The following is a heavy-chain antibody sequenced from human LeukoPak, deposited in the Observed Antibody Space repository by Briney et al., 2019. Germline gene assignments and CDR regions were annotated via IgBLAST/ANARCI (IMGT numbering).Heavy chain of an antibody. CDR2: ISSSSSYI. V-gene: IGHV3-21*01. Sequence: PGGSLRLSCAASGFTFSSYSMNWVRQAPGKGLEWVSSISSSSSYIYYADSVKGRFTISRGNAKNSLYLQMNSLRAEDTAVYYCARGGYSYGYPTKYYFDYWGQGTLVTVSS. J-gene: IGHJ4*02. CDR3: ARGGYSYGYPTKYYFDY. CDR1: GFTFSSYS. D-gene: IGHD5-18*01.